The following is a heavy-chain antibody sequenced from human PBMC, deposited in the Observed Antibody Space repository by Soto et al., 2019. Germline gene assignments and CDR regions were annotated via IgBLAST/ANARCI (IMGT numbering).Heavy chain of an antibody. CDR3: AKELLTGTTRYYYNGGDV. D-gene: IGHD1-7*01. V-gene: IGHV3-23*01. J-gene: IGHJ6*04. CDR2: IGGIGGST. CDR1: GFTFRSFA. Sequence: GGSLRLSCAASGFTFRSFAMSGVRQAPGKGLEWVPAIGGIGGSTYTADSVKGRFTISRDNSKNTVYLQMNSLRVEDTAVYYCAKELLTGTTRYYYNGGDVWGKGSTVTIAS.